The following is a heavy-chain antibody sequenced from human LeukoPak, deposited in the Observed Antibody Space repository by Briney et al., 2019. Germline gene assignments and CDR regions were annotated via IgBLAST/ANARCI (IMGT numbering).Heavy chain of an antibody. CDR3: ARDLWGPYCGGDCYGARDY. Sequence: ASVKVSCKASGYTFTDYYIHWVRQAPGQGLEWMGWINPDSGGTNYAQKFQGRVTMTRDTSISTAYMELSSLRSEDTAVYYCARDLWGPYCGGDCYGARDYWGQETLVTVSS. D-gene: IGHD2-21*02. J-gene: IGHJ4*02. CDR1: GYTFTDYY. CDR2: INPDSGGT. V-gene: IGHV1-2*02.